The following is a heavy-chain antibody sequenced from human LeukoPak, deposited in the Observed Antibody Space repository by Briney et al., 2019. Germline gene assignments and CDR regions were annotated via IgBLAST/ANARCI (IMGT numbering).Heavy chain of an antibody. J-gene: IGHJ4*02. D-gene: IGHD3-10*01. CDR3: AVLRGNNY. CDR1: GITLSSYL. Sequence: GGSLRLSCAASGITLSSYLMTWVRQAPGQGLEWVANIKQDGSEKFYVDSVWGRITISRDNAKNSVYLQMNSLRVEDTAVYYCAVLRGNNYWGQGTLVTVSS. CDR2: IKQDGSEK. V-gene: IGHV3-7*01.